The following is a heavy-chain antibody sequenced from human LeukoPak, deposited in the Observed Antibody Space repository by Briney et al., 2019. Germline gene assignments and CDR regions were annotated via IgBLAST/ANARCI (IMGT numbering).Heavy chain of an antibody. D-gene: IGHD2-21*01. J-gene: IGHJ4*02. V-gene: IGHV3-74*01. CDR2: INSDGSST. CDR1: GFTFSSYR. CDR3: AKAPVTSCRGAYCYPFDS. Sequence: GSLRLSCAASGFTFSSYRMHWVRQAPGKGLVWVSGINSDGSSTSYADSVKGRFTISRDNSKNTLYLQMNSLRAEDAAVYFCAKAPVTSCRGAYCYPFDSWGQGTLVTVSS.